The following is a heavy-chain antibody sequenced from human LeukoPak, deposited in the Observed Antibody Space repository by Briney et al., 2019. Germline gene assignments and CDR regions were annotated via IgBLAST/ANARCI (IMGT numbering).Heavy chain of an antibody. CDR1: GASISRYY. CDR3: ARDLSRYCSGGSCYSRAFDI. J-gene: IGHJ3*02. V-gene: IGHV4-59*01. D-gene: IGHD2-15*01. CDR2: IYHSGST. Sequence: PSETLSLPCTVSGASISRYYWSWIRQPPGKGLEWIGYIYHSGSTNYNPSLKSRVTISLDTSKNQLSLRLSSVTAADTAVYYCARDLSRYCSGGSCYSRAFDIWGQGTMVTVSS.